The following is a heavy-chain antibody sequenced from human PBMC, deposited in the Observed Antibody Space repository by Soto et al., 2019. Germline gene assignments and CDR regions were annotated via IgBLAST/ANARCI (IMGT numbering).Heavy chain of an antibody. CDR1: GFTFSNYG. V-gene: IGHV3-33*01. J-gene: IGHJ4*02. Sequence: QVQLVESGGGVVQPGRSLRLSCAASGFTFSNYGMAWVRQAPGKGLEWVAIIWYDGSKKYHADSVKGRFTISRDDSKNTLYLQMNSLRAEDTAVYFCARDVGNFDSGSTYFDYWGQGTLVTVSS. CDR3: ARDVGNFDSGSTYFDY. D-gene: IGHD3-10*01. CDR2: IWYDGSKK.